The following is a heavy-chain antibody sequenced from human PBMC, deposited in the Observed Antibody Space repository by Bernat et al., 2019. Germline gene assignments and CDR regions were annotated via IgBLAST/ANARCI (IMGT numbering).Heavy chain of an antibody. Sequence: QVQLQQWGAGLLKPSETLSLTCAVYGGSFSGYYWSWIRQPPGKGLEWIGEINHSGSTNYNPSLKSRVTISVDTSKNQFSLKLSSVTAADTAVYYCARVRHDFWGGYYKGPFDYWGQGTLVTVSS. J-gene: IGHJ4*02. CDR2: INHSGST. D-gene: IGHD3-3*01. CDR3: ARVRHDFWGGYYKGPFDY. V-gene: IGHV4-34*01. CDR1: GGSFSGYY.